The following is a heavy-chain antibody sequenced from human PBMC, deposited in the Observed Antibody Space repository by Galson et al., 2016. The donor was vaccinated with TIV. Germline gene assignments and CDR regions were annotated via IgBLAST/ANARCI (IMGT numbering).Heavy chain of an antibody. CDR1: GFTFGDYA. CDR2: IRNKAYGGTT. V-gene: IGHV3-49*04. CDR3: TRDKTRDIFLIPAGMNDY. D-gene: IGHD2-2*01. Sequence: SLRLSCAASGFTFGDYAMSWVRQAPGKGLEWVGFIRNKAYGGTTEYAASVKGRFTISRDDSKSIAYLQMNSLKTEDTAVYYCTRDKTRDIFLIPAGMNDYWGQGTLVTVSS. J-gene: IGHJ4*02.